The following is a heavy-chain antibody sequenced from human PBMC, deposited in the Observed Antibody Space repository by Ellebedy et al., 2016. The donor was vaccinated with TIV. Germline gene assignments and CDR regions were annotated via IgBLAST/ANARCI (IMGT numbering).Heavy chain of an antibody. V-gene: IGHV4-59*01. J-gene: IGHJ4*02. Sequence: SETLSLTXTVSGASISSYYWNWIRQPPGKGLEWIGYIYYTGSTNYNPSLKSRVTISVDTSKNQFSLKLSSVTAADTAVYYCARVTERLGVYFDYWGQGTLVTVSS. CDR3: ARVTERLGVYFDY. CDR1: GASISSYY. CDR2: IYYTGST. D-gene: IGHD1-20*01.